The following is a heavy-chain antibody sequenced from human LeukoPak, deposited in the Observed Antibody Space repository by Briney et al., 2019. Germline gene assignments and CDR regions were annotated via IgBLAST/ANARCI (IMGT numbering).Heavy chain of an antibody. V-gene: IGHV3-33*08. D-gene: IGHD4-11*01. Sequence: LSLTCAVSGGSISSTNWWSWVRQAPGKGLEWVAVIWYDGSNKYYADSVKGRFTMSRDNSKNTLYLQMNSLRAEDTAVYYCARPGHDYSSVYYYGMDVWGQGTTVTVSS. J-gene: IGHJ6*02. CDR3: ARPGHDYSSVYYYGMDV. CDR1: GGSISSTN. CDR2: IWYDGSNK.